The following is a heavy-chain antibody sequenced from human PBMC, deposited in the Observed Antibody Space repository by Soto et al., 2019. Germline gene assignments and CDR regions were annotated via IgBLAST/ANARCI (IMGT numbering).Heavy chain of an antibody. CDR3: ARAPYSGYDWLGAVTGYYFDY. V-gene: IGHV4-31*03. CDR2: IYYSGST. D-gene: IGHD5-12*01. CDR1: GGSISSGGYY. Sequence: PSETLSLTCTVSGGSISSGGYYWSWIRQHPGKGLEWIGYIYYSGSTYYNPSLKSRVTISVDTSKNQFSLKLSSVTAADTAVYYCARAPYSGYDWLGAVTGYYFDYWGQGTLVTVSS. J-gene: IGHJ4*02.